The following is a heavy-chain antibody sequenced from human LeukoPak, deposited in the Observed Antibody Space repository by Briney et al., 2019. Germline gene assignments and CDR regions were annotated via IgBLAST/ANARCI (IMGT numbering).Heavy chain of an antibody. CDR3: AKDPEGGATYYCDY. CDR2: IRYDGSNQ. CDR1: GFTFSSDG. Sequence: PGGSLRLSWSASGFTFSSDGMHWGCEAPGGGLGWVACIRYDGSNQYYADSVRGRFTISRDNSKNTPSRQMNMLRAEDRAVDYCAKDPEGGATYYCDYWGHGTLVTVSS. J-gene: IGHJ4*01. V-gene: IGHV3-30*02. D-gene: IGHD1-26*01.